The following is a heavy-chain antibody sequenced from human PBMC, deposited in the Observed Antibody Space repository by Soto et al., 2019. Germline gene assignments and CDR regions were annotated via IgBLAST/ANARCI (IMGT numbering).Heavy chain of an antibody. J-gene: IGHJ5*02. V-gene: IGHV1-69*13. Sequence: GASVKVSCKASGGTFRSYAISWVRQAPGQGLEWMGGIIPIFGTANYAQKFQGRVTITADESTSTAYMELSSLRSEDTAVYYCARTNTRHPSNWFDPWGQGTLVTVSS. CDR3: ARTNTRHPSNWFDP. CDR2: IIPIFGTA. CDR1: GGTFRSYA.